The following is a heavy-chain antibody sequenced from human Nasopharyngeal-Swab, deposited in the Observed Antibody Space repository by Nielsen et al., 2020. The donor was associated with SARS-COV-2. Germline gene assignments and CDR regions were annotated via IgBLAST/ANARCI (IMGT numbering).Heavy chain of an antibody. V-gene: IGHV3-7*02. J-gene: IGHJ4*02. CDR2: IKQHGSEK. CDR3: ARGATGLDY. D-gene: IGHD5-24*01. Sequence: LSLTCAASGFTFSSYWMSWVRQAPGKGLEWVANIKQHGSEKYYVDSVKGRFTISRDNSKNTLYLQMNSLRAEDTAVYYCARGATGLDYWGQGTLVTVSS. CDR1: GFTFSSYW.